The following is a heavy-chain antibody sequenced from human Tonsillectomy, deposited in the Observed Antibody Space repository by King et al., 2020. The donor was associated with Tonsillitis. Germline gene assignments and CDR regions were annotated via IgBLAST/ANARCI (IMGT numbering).Heavy chain of an antibody. V-gene: IGHV3-15*01. D-gene: IGHD3-16*02. CDR3: RSEVIDHIYYFDY. Sequence: VQLVESGGGLVKPGGSLRLSCAASGFTFSNAWMSWVRQAPGKGLEWVGRIKTKTDGGTTDYAAPVKDRFTISRDDSKNTLYLQMNSLKTEDAAVYYWRSEVIDHIYYFDYWGQGTLSIVSS. J-gene: IGHJ4*02. CDR1: GFTFSNAW. CDR2: IKTKTDGGTT.